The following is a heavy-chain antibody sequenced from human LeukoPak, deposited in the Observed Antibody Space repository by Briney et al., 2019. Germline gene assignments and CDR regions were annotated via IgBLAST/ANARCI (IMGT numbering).Heavy chain of an antibody. CDR3: AKDSGSDV. CDR1: GFTFSSYG. V-gene: IGHV3-30*02. CDR2: IRYDGRNK. J-gene: IGHJ6*04. Sequence: QAGGSLRLSCAASGFTFSSYGTHWVRQAPGKGLEWVAFIRYDGRNKYYADSVKGRFTISRDNPKNTLYLQMNSLRAEATAVYYCAKDSGSDVWGKGTTVTVSS.